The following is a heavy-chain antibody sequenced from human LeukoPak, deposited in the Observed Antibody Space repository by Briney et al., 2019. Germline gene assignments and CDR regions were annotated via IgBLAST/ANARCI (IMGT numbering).Heavy chain of an antibody. J-gene: IGHJ4*02. CDR2: ISYDGSNK. CDR3: AKGEYYYDSSGYCYS. CDR1: GFTFSSYG. Sequence: GGSLRLSCAASGFTFSSYGMHWVRQAPGKGLEWVAVISYDGSNKYYADSVKGRFTISRDNSKNTLYLQMNSLRAEDTAVYYCAKGEYYYDSSGYCYSWGQGTLVTVSS. D-gene: IGHD3-22*01. V-gene: IGHV3-30*18.